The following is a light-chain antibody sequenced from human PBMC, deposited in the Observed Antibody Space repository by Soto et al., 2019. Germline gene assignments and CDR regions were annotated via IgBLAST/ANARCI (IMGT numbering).Light chain of an antibody. V-gene: IGLV2-14*01. CDR2: DVA. CDR3: CSYRSTISYV. J-gene: IGLJ1*01. CDR1: SSDVGGYNF. Sequence: QSVLTQPASVSGSPGQSITISCTGTSSDVGGYNFASWYQQYPGKAPKVIIYDVANRPSGVSNRFSGSKSGNTASLTISGLQAEDEADYYCCSYRSTISYVFGTGTKLTVL.